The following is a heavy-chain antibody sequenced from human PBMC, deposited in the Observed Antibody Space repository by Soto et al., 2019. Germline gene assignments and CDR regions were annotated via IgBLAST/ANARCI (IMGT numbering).Heavy chain of an antibody. CDR2: IYPGDSDT. D-gene: IGHD3-22*01. J-gene: IGHJ6*02. V-gene: IGHV5-51*01. CDR1: GYSFTSYW. Sequence: PGESLKISCKGSGYSFTSYWIGWVRQMPGKGLEWMGIIYPGDSDTRYSPSFQGQVTISADKSISTAYLQWSSLKASDTAMYYCARLYDSSGYYLYYYYYYGMDVWGQGTTVTVSS. CDR3: ARLYDSSGYYLYYYYYYGMDV.